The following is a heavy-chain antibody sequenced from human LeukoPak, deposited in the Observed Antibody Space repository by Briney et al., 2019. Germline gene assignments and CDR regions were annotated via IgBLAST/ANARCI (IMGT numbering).Heavy chain of an antibody. J-gene: IGHJ6*02. D-gene: IGHD4-17*01. CDR2: ISWNGAAI. Sequence: PGRSLRLSCAAFGFTFDDFAMIWVRQAPGRGLEWVSGISWNGAAIGYADSVKGRFTISRDNAKNSLYLEMNSLRAEDTALYYCTKDTSNYGIMDVWGQGTTVTVSS. CDR1: GFTFDDFA. V-gene: IGHV3-9*01. CDR3: TKDTSNYGIMDV.